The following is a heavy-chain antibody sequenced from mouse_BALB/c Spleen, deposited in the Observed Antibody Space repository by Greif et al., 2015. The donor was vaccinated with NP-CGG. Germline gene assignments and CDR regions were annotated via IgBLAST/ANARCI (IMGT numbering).Heavy chain of an antibody. CDR1: GFSLSTFGMG. Sequence: QVTLKVCGTWIFQPSQNLSLTCSFSGFSLSTFGMGVSWSRQPSGKDLELLAHIYWDDDKHYNPSWKCRFTISKETSNNQVCLKITTVDTANTATYYCARRALTTVDAMDYWGQGTSVTLSS. CDR2: IYWDDDK. CDR3: ARRALTTVDAMDY. D-gene: IGHD1-1*01. V-gene: IGHV8-13*01. J-gene: IGHJ4*01.